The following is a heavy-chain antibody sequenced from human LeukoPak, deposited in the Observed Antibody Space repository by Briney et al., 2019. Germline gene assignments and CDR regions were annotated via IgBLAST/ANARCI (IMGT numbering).Heavy chain of an antibody. J-gene: IGHJ4*02. CDR2: IRYDGTNK. CDR1: GFTFSGYG. Sequence: GGSLRLSCAASGFTFSGYGMHWVRQAPGKGLEWVAFIRYDGTNKYYADSVKGRFTISRDNSKNTLYLQMNSLRAEDTAVYYCAKDRAAAFDYWGQGTLVTVPS. CDR3: AKDRAAAFDY. D-gene: IGHD2-15*01. V-gene: IGHV3-30*02.